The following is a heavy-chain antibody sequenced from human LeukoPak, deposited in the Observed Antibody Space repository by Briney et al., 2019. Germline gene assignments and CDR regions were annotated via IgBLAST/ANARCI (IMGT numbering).Heavy chain of an antibody. Sequence: ASVKVSCKASVYTFTSYGISWVRQAPGQGLEWMGWISAYNGNTNYAQKLQGRVTMTTDTSTSTAFMELRSLRSDDTALYYCARAGYYVSSGYTNFDYWGRGTLVTVSS. V-gene: IGHV1-18*01. CDR2: ISAYNGNT. J-gene: IGHJ4*02. CDR3: ARAGYYVSSGYTNFDY. CDR1: VYTFTSYG. D-gene: IGHD3-22*01.